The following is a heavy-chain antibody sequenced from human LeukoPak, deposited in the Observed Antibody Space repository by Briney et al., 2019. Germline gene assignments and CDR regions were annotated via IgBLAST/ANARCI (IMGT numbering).Heavy chain of an antibody. J-gene: IGHJ5*02. D-gene: IGHD4-17*01. Sequence: ASVKISCKVSGYTFTDYYMHWVQQAPGKGLEWMGLVDPEDGETIYAEKFQGRVTITADTSTDTAYMELSSLRSEETAVYYCAFLSGVGLRFRSNNWFDPWGQGTLVTVSS. CDR2: VDPEDGET. V-gene: IGHV1-69-2*01. CDR1: GYTFTDYY. CDR3: AFLSGVGLRFRSNNWFDP.